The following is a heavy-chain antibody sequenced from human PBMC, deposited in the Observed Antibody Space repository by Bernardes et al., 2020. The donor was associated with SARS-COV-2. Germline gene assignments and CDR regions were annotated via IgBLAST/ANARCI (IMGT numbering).Heavy chain of an antibody. CDR1: GYTFTTYD. V-gene: IGHV1-8*01. J-gene: IGHJ6*02. CDR2: MNPNSGNT. Sequence: ASVKVSCKASGYTFTTYDINWVRQATGQGLEWMGWMNPNSGNTAYAQKFQGRVTMTRNTSISTAYMEVSSLRSEDTAVYYCARGLLDYDFWSDYYNEYYFGLDVWGQGTTVTVSS. D-gene: IGHD3-3*01. CDR3: ARGLLDYDFWSDYYNEYYFGLDV.